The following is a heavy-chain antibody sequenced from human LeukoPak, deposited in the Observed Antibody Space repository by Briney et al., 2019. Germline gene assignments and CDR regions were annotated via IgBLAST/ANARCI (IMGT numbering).Heavy chain of an antibody. Sequence: ASVKVSCKASGYTFTSYDINWVRQATGQGLEWMGWMNPNSGNTGYAQKLQGRVTITRNTSISTAYMELSSLRSEDTAVYYCARGDRGNRAIFGVVPTYYYYYMDVWGKGTTVTVSS. CDR1: GYTFTSYD. V-gene: IGHV1-8*03. J-gene: IGHJ6*03. CDR2: MNPNSGNT. CDR3: ARGDRGNRAIFGVVPTYYYYYMDV. D-gene: IGHD3-3*01.